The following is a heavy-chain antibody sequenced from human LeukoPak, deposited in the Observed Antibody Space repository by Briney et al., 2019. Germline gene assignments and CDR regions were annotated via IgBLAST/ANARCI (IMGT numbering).Heavy chain of an antibody. Sequence: GGSLRLSCAASGFTFSSYEMNWVRQAPGKGLGWVSYISDSGSSISYADSVKGRFTTSRDNAKKSLYLQMNSLRAEDTAVYYCAREGWGFDCWGQGTLVTVSS. CDR1: GFTFSSYE. V-gene: IGHV3-48*03. CDR2: ISDSGSSI. CDR3: AREGWGFDC. D-gene: IGHD1-26*01. J-gene: IGHJ4*02.